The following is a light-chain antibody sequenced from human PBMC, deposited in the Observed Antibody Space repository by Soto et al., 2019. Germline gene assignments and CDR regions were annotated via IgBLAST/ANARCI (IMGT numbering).Light chain of an antibody. CDR1: SGGIASNY. J-gene: IGLJ2*01. CDR3: QSYDSSTVI. CDR2: EHN. Sequence: NFMLTQPHSVSESPGKTVTISCTRSSGGIASNYVQWYQQRPGSAPTTVIYEHNKRPSGVPDRFSGSTDGSSNSASLTISGLQTEDEADYYCQSYDSSTVIFGGGTQLTVL. V-gene: IGLV6-57*04.